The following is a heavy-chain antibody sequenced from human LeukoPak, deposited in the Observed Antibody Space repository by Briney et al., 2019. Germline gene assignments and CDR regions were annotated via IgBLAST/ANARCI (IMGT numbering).Heavy chain of an antibody. J-gene: IGHJ4*02. CDR3: ARGYSPTIRTTGNDY. V-gene: IGHV1-69*05. Sequence: GASVKVSCKASGGTFSSYAISWVRQAPGQGLEWMGGIIPIFGTANYAQKFQGRVTITTDESTSTAYMELSSLRSEDTAVYYCARGYSPTIRTTGNDYWGQGTLVTVSS. CDR1: GGTFSSYA. D-gene: IGHD1-1*01. CDR2: IIPIFGTA.